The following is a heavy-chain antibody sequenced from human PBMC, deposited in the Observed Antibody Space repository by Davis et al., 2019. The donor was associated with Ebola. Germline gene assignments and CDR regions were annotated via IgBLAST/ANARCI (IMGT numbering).Heavy chain of an antibody. V-gene: IGHV5-51*01. J-gene: IGHJ4*02. CDR1: GYGFADYW. Sequence: GESLKISCKGSGYGFADYWIAWVRQTPGKGLEWMGIIYAGDSDTRYSPSFQGQVTISADKSISTAYLQWSSLKASDTATYYCARILDIEGYWGQGTLVTVSS. CDR3: ARILDIEGY. D-gene: IGHD5-12*01. CDR2: IYAGDSDT.